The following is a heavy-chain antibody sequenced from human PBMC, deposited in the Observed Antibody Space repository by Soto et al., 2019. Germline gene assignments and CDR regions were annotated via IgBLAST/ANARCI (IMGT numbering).Heavy chain of an antibody. Sequence: GGSLRLSCAASGFTFSSYSMNWVRQAPGKGLEWVSYISSTSWTIYYADSVQGRFTISRDNAKSSLHLQMNSLRDEDTAVYYCARGPSAAAPLSDWYFDLWGRGTLVTVS. J-gene: IGHJ2*01. D-gene: IGHD2-2*01. CDR3: ARGPSAAAPLSDWYFDL. CDR2: ISSTSWTI. V-gene: IGHV3-48*02. CDR1: GFTFSSYS.